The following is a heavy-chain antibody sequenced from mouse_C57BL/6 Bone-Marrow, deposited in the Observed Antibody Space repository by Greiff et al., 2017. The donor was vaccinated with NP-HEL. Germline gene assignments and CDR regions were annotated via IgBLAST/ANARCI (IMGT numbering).Heavy chain of an antibody. J-gene: IGHJ1*03. CDR3: ARDGYYGYFDV. CDR2: INPYNGGT. V-gene: IGHV1-19*01. CDR1: GYTFTDYY. Sequence: EVQLVESGPVLVKPGASVKMSCKASGYTFTDYYMNWVKQSHGKSLEWIGVINPYNGGTSYNQKFKGKATLTVDKSSSTAYMELNSLTSEDSAVYYCARDGYYGYFDVWGTGTTVTVSS. D-gene: IGHD2-3*01.